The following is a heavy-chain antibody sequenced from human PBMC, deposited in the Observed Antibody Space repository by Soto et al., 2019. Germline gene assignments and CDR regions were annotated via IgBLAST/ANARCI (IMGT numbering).Heavy chain of an antibody. V-gene: IGHV1-69*01. J-gene: IGHJ6*02. CDR2: IIPMFDIT. CDR1: GGTFSSYA. Sequence: QVQLVQSGAEVKKPGSSVKVYCKASGGTFSSYAIHWVRQAPGQGPEWMGGIIPMFDITNYAQKFQGSVTMTADESTSTAYMELSSLPSEDAAVYYCARCRQWLEPRYYYYGMDVWGQVTTVTVSS. D-gene: IGHD6-19*01. CDR3: ARCRQWLEPRYYYYGMDV.